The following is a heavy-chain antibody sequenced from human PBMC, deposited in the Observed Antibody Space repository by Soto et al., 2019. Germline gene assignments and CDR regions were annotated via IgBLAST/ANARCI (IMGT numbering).Heavy chain of an antibody. CDR1: GFTFSSYS. CDR2: ISSSSSTI. CDR3: AREEPWTNTGKFDP. V-gene: IGHV3-48*02. D-gene: IGHD2-8*01. J-gene: IGHJ5*02. Sequence: EVQLVESGGGLVQPGGSLRLSCAASGFTFSSYSMNWVRQAPGKGLEWVSYISSSSSTIYYADSVKGRFTISRDNAKNSLYLQMNSLRDEDTAVYYCAREEPWTNTGKFDPWGQGTLVTVSS.